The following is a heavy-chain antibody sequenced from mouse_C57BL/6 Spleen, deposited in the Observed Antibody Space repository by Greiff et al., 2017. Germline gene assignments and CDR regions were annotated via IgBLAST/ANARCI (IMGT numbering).Heavy chain of an antibody. V-gene: IGHV1-87*01. Sequence: QVQLKQSGPELARPWASVKISCQAFYTFSRRVHFAIRDTNYWMQWVKQRPGQGLEWIGPIYPGNGDTISNQKFTGQATLTADKSSCTAYIQLSSLTSEDSAVYYCACRYDYDEEHARDYWGQGTSVTVSS. CDR3: SEDSAVYYCACRYDYDEEHARDY. J-gene: IGHJ4*01. CDR1: YTFSRRVH. CDR2: GQGLEWIG. D-gene: IGHD2-4*01.